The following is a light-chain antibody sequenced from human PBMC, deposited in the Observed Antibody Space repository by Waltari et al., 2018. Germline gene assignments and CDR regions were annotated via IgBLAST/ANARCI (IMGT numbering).Light chain of an antibody. Sequence: NFIPTQPHSVSESPGKTVTISCSRNSGSGATTHVHWYQQRPGRSPTLVIYENNRLPSVVPARFSVSIDISSTSASLTISVLKDEDEAEYYCQSYDINNHVVFGGGTRLTVL. J-gene: IGLJ2*01. CDR1: SGSGATTH. CDR3: QSYDINNHVV. CDR2: ENN. V-gene: IGLV6-57*01.